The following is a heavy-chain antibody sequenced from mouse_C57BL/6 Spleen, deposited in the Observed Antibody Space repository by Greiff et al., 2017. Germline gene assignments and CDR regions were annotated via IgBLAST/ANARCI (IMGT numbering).Heavy chain of an antibody. J-gene: IGHJ3*01. Sequence: EVKLVESGGGLVQPGGSLSLSCAASGFTFTDYYMSWVRQPPGKALEWLGFIRNKANGYTTEYSASVKGRFTISRDNSQSILYLQMNALRAEDSATYYCASSGNYCGSAFAYWGQGTLVTVSA. CDR2: IRNKANGYTT. CDR3: ASSGNYCGSAFAY. D-gene: IGHD1-1*01. CDR1: GFTFTDYY. V-gene: IGHV7-3*01.